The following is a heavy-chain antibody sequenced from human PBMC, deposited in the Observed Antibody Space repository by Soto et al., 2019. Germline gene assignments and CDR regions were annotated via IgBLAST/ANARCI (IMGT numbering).Heavy chain of an antibody. CDR1: GCTFTSYA. CDR3: ATDGSGYCSGGSCYVFDY. V-gene: IGHV1-3*01. J-gene: IGHJ4*02. CDR2: INAGNGNT. D-gene: IGHD2-15*01. Sequence: ASVKVSCKASGCTFTSYAMHWVRQAPGQRLEWIGWINAGNGNTKYSQKFQGRVTITRDTSASTAYMELSSLRSEDTAVYYCATDGSGYCSGGSCYVFDYWGQGTLVTVSS.